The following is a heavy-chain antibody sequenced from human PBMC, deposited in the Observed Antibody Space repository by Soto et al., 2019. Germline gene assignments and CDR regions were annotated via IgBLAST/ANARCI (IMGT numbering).Heavy chain of an antibody. J-gene: IGHJ3*02. CDR3: AKDLGDIVVVVAATFAFDT. CDR1: GFTFSSYA. D-gene: IGHD2-15*01. CDR2: ISGSGGST. Sequence: EVQLLESGGGLVQPGGSLRLSCAASGFTFSSYAMSWVRQAPGKGLEWVSAISGSGGSTYYADSVKGRFTISRDNSKNTLYLQMNSLRAEDTAVYYCAKDLGDIVVVVAATFAFDTWGQGTMVTVSS. V-gene: IGHV3-23*01.